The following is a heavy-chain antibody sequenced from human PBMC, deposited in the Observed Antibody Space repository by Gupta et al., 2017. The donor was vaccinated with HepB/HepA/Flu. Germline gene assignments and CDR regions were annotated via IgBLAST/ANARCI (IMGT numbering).Heavy chain of an antibody. CDR2: ISGSGGST. D-gene: IGHD2-2*01. Sequence: EVQLLESGGGLVQPGGSLRLSCAASGFTFSSYAMSWVRQAPGKGLEWVSAISGSGGSTYYADSVKGRFTISRDNSKNTLYLQMNSLRAEDTAVYYCANFGSPTVEVPAAMLHFDYWGQGTLVTVSS. J-gene: IGHJ4*02. CDR3: ANFGSPTVEVPAAMLHFDY. V-gene: IGHV3-23*01. CDR1: GFTFSSYA.